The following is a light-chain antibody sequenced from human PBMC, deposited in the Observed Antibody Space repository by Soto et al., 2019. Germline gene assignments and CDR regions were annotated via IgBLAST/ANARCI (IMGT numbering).Light chain of an antibody. Sequence: EIVLTQSPGTLSLSPGERATLSCRASQSLSRYLAWYQQKPGRAPRLLIYTASTRATDIPDRFSGSGSGTDFTLTISRLEPEDVAVYYCQQYGSSPWAFGQGTKVDI. CDR3: QQYGSSPWA. J-gene: IGKJ1*01. V-gene: IGKV3-20*01. CDR1: QSLSRY. CDR2: TAS.